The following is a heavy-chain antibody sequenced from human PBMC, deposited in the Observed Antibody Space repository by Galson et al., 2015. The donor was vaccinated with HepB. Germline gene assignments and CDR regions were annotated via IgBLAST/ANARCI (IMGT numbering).Heavy chain of an antibody. CDR2: ISSSSSYI. D-gene: IGHD3-10*01. V-gene: IGHV3-21*01. CDR3: ARMVDMVRGVMGPLTFDY. Sequence: SLRLSCAASGFTFSNYWMGWVRQAPGKGLEWVSSISSSSSYIYYADSVKGRFTISRDNAKNSLYLQMNSLRAEDTAVYYCARMVDMVRGVMGPLTFDYWGQGTLVTVSS. CDR1: GFTFSNYW. J-gene: IGHJ4*02.